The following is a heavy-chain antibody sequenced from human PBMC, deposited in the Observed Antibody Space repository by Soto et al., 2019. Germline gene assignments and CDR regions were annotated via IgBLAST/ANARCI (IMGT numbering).Heavy chain of an antibody. CDR3: ARVLDYYDSSGFCLDP. Sequence: GASVKVSCKASGYTFTSYGISWVRQAPGQGLEWMGRISAYNGNTNYAQKLQGRVTMTTDTSTSTAYMELRSLSSDDTALYYCARVLDYYDSSGFCLDPWGQGTTVTVSS. V-gene: IGHV1-18*01. CDR1: GYTFTSYG. D-gene: IGHD3-22*01. CDR2: ISAYNGNT. J-gene: IGHJ6*02.